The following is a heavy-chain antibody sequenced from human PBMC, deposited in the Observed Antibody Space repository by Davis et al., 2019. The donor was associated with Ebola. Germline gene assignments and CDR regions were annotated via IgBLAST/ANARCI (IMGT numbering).Heavy chain of an antibody. CDR2: ISTSSTYI. D-gene: IGHD2-2*01. V-gene: IGHV3-21*01. Sequence: PGGTLRLSCAAPGFTFSRYSFNWVRQAPGKGLEWVSSISTSSTYIYYADSVKGRFTISRDNAKNSLYLQMNSLRAEDTAVYYCARDREDIVVVQAAYGMDVWGQGTTVTVSS. CDR1: GFTFSRYS. J-gene: IGHJ6*02. CDR3: ARDREDIVVVQAAYGMDV.